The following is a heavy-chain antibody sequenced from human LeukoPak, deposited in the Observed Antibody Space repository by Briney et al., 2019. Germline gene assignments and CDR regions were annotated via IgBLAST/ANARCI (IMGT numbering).Heavy chain of an antibody. Sequence: GGSLRLSCAASGFTFSSYWMHWVRQAPGKGLEWVSRIKSDGSTNYADSVKGRFTISRDNAKNTVSLQMNSLRAEDTGVYYCARAPSEIGGYYPEYFRHWGQGTLVTVSS. J-gene: IGHJ1*01. V-gene: IGHV3-74*01. CDR3: ARAPSEIGGYYPEYFRH. D-gene: IGHD3-22*01. CDR2: IKSDGST. CDR1: GFTFSSYW.